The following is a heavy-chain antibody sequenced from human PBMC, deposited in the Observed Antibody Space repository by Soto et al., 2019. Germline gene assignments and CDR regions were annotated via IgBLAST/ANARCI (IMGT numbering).Heavy chain of an antibody. J-gene: IGHJ4*02. CDR2: MNPNSGNT. CDR1: GYTFTSYD. Sequence: ASVKVSCKASGYTFTSYDINWVRQATGQGLEWMGWMNPNSGNTGYAQKFQGRVTMTRNTSISTAYMELSSLRSEVTAVYYCARKSYKGGYPYDYWGQGTLVTVSS. CDR3: ARKSYKGGYPYDY. V-gene: IGHV1-8*01. D-gene: IGHD3-22*01.